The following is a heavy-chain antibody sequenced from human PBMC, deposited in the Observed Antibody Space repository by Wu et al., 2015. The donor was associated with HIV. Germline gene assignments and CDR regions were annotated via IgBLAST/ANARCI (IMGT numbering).Heavy chain of an antibody. J-gene: IGHJ4*02. V-gene: IGHV1-8*01. CDR2: MNPQTGDT. CDR1: GYTFTIFY. D-gene: IGHD6-19*01. CDR3: VRMRSSGWPIDS. Sequence: QVQLVQSGAEVKKPGASVKVSRKASGYTFTIFYINWVRQATGQGLEWMGWMNPQTGDTGYAQKFQGRVTMTRDTSINTAYLELDSLKYEDTATYFCVRMRSSGWPIDSWGQGTLVTVSS.